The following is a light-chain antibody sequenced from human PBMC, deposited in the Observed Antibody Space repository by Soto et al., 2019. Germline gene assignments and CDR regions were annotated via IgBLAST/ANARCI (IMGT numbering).Light chain of an antibody. Sequence: EIVMTQSPATLSVSPGERATLSCRASQSVSSNLAWYQQKPGQAPRLLIYGASTRATGIPARFSGSGSGTDSTRPIASLHSEDFAVFNCKKNNNGPPGYTFGQGTKLEIK. CDR2: GAS. J-gene: IGKJ2*01. V-gene: IGKV3-15*01. CDR1: QSVSSN. CDR3: KKNNNGPPGYT.